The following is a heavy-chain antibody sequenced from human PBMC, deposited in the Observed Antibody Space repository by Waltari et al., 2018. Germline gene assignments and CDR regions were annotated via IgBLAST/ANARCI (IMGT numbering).Heavy chain of an antibody. D-gene: IGHD1-26*01. CDR1: GGTFSSYA. CDR3: ARTRKAPRGRFAAVGRFDY. CDR2: IIPIFGTA. J-gene: IGHJ4*02. Sequence: QVQLVQSGAEVKKRGSSVKVSCKASGGTFSSYAISWVRQAPGHGLEWMGGIIPIFGTANYAQKFQGRVTITADESTSTAYMELSSLRSEDTAVYYCARTRKAPRGRFAAVGRFDYWGQGTLVTVSS. V-gene: IGHV1-69*12.